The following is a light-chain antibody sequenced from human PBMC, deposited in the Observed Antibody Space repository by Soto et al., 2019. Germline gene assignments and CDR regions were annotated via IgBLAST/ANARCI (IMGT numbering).Light chain of an antibody. Sequence: DIVMTQSPDSLAVSLGERATINCKSSQSVLYSSNNKNCLAWYQQKAGQPPSLLTYWASTRDSGVPDRFSGSGSGTDFTLTISSLQAEDVAVYYCQQYCSPPYTFGPGTKVEIK. CDR3: QQYCSPPYT. V-gene: IGKV4-1*01. CDR1: QSVLYSSNNKNC. CDR2: WAS. J-gene: IGKJ2*01.